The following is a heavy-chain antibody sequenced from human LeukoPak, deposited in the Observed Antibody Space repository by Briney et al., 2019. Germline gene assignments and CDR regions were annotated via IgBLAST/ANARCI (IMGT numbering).Heavy chain of an antibody. CDR3: ARQSWSRALPPPGYYYSYYLYV. J-gene: IGHJ6*03. D-gene: IGHD3-10*01. CDR1: GYSFTSYW. CDR2: IYPGDSDT. V-gene: IGHV5-51*01. Sequence: GESLKISCKGSGYSFTSYWIGWVRQMPGKGLEWMGIIYPGDSDTRYSPSFQGQVTISAGNSISTAYLQGSSLKASDSAMYDCARQSWSRALPPPGYYYSYYLYVWGKGTTVTVSS.